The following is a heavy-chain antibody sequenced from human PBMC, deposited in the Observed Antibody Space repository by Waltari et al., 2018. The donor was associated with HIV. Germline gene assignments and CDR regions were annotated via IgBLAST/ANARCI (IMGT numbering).Heavy chain of an antibody. J-gene: IGHJ4*02. CDR1: GGSVSSSSYS. V-gene: IGHV4-61*01. CDR3: ARVVQPEMCFDY. Sequence: QVQLQESGPGLVKPSETLSLTCTVSGGSVSSSSYSWNWVRQPPGKGLEWIGDIYYTGSTNYNPSLKSRVTISIDTSKNQFSLKLSSVTAADTAVYYCARVVQPEMCFDYWGQGTLVTVSS. D-gene: IGHD2-2*01. CDR2: IYYTGST.